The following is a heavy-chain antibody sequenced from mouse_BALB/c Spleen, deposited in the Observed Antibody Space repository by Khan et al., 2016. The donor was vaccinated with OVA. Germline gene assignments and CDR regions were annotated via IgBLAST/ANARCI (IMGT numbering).Heavy chain of an antibody. Sequence: QVQLQQSGAELARPGASVKMSCKASGYTFTTYTIHWVKQRPGQGLEWIGYIIPSNDYTNYNQKFKDRATLTADKSSSTAYMQLSSLTSEDSAVYYGVREGAYYRSDGWFAYWGQGTLVTGSA. CDR3: VREGAYYRSDGWFAY. CDR2: IIPSNDYT. D-gene: IGHD2-14*01. CDR1: GYTFTTYT. V-gene: IGHV1-4*01. J-gene: IGHJ3*01.